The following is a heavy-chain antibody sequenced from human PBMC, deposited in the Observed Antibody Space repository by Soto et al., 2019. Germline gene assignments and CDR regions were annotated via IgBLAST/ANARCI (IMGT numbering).Heavy chain of an antibody. Sequence: GGSLRLSCAVSGFTFSLYGMHWVRQAPGKGLEWVALISYEGRNKYYADSVKGRFTISRDNSKNTLSLQMESLRPEDTAVYYCAKGRASTILRWQYFDNWGQGTQVTVSS. V-gene: IGHV3-30*18. J-gene: IGHJ4*02. CDR3: AKGRASTILRWQYFDN. CDR1: GFTFSLYG. D-gene: IGHD3-3*01. CDR2: ISYEGRNK.